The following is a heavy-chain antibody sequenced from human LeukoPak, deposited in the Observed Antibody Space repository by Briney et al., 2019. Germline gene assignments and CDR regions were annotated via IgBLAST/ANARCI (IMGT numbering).Heavy chain of an antibody. D-gene: IGHD3-10*01. CDR2: IIPSFGTA. CDR1: GVTFSSYT. CDR3: ASTKGVIKTCAHYFDY. Sequence: SLRVSCKASGVTFSSYTMSWVRQAPGQGLEWMGRIIPSFGTANYAQTLQGRVTITTDKSTNTAYMELSSLRSEDTAVYYCASTKGVIKTCAHYFDYWGQGTLVTVSS. J-gene: IGHJ4*02. V-gene: IGHV1-69*05.